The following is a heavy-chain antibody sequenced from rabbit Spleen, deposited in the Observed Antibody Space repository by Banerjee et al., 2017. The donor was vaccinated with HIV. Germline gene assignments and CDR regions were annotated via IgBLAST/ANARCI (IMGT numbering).Heavy chain of an antibody. CDR3: ARDLVAVIGWNFNL. V-gene: IGHV1S7*01. Sequence: QSVEESAGGLVQPGGSLKLSCKASGFTLSSYYMNWVRQAPGKGLEWIGYIDPVFGITYYANWVNGRFSISRENAQNTVFLQMTSLTAADTATYFCARDLVAVIGWNFNLWGQGTLVTVS. J-gene: IGHJ4*01. CDR1: GFTLSSYY. CDR2: IDPVFGIT. D-gene: IGHD1-1*01.